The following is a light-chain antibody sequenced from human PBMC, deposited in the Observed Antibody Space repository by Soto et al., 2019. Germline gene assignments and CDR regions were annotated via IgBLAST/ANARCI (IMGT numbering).Light chain of an antibody. V-gene: IGLV2-14*03. J-gene: IGLJ1*01. Sequence: QSVLTQPASVSGSPGQSISISCIGTSSDVGAFNYVSWYQHHPGKAPQLIIYDVTSRPSGVSNRFPASKSANTASLTISGLQAEDEDDYYCSSYTTRNTEVFGTGTKVTVL. CDR2: DVT. CDR3: SSYTTRNTEV. CDR1: SSDVGAFNY.